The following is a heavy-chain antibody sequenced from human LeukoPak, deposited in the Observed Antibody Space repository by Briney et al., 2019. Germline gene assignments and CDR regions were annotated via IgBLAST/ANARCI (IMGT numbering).Heavy chain of an antibody. CDR1: GYSFTNFG. Sequence: ASVTVSFKSSGYSFTNFGINWVRQAPGQGLEWMGWISPNSGNTNYAQNLQGRVTMTTDTSTSTAYVELRSLTSDDTAFYYCARDYTYWGQGTLVTVSS. CDR3: ARDYTY. CDR2: ISPNSGNT. V-gene: IGHV1-18*01. D-gene: IGHD3-16*01. J-gene: IGHJ4*02.